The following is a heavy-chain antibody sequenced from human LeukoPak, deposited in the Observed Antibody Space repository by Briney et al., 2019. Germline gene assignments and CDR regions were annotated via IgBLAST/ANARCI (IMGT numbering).Heavy chain of an antibody. J-gene: IGHJ4*02. D-gene: IGHD6-6*01. CDR2: IRYDGSNK. V-gene: IGHV3-30*02. Sequence: PGGSLRLSCAASGFTFSSYGMHWVRQAPGKGPEWVAFIRYDGSNKYYADSVKGRFTISRDNSKNTLYLQMNSLRAEDTAVYYCAKDRYSSSSDDYWGQGTLVTVSS. CDR3: AKDRYSSSSDDY. CDR1: GFTFSSYG.